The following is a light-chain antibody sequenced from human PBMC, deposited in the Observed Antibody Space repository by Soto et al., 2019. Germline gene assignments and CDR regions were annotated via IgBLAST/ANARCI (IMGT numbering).Light chain of an antibody. V-gene: IGLV1-40*01. J-gene: IGLJ2*01. CDR3: QSYDSSLSGYVI. Sequence: QSVLTQPPSVSGAPGQRVTISCTGSSSNIGTPYDVHWYQQLPGTAPKLLIYGNSNRPSGVPDRFSGSKSGTSASLAITGLQAEDEADYYFQSYDSSLSGYVIFGGGTKLTV. CDR1: SSNIGTPYD. CDR2: GNS.